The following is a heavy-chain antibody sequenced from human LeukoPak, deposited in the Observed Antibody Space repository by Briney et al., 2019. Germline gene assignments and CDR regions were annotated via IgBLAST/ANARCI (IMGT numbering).Heavy chain of an antibody. CDR1: GFTFSSYS. Sequence: GGSLRLSCAASGFTFSSYSMNWVRQAPGKGLEWVSSTSSSSSYIYYADSVKGRFTISRDNAKNSLYLQMNSQRAEDTAVYYCARDPDHYYGGKGLFDYWGQGTLVTVSS. V-gene: IGHV3-21*01. CDR3: ARDPDHYYGGKGLFDY. CDR2: TSSSSSYI. D-gene: IGHD4-23*01. J-gene: IGHJ4*02.